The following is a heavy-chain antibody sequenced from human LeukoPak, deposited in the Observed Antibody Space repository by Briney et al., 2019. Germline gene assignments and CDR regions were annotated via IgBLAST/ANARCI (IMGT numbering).Heavy chain of an antibody. J-gene: IGHJ4*02. D-gene: IGHD3-10*01. V-gene: IGHV3-23*01. Sequence: GGSLRLSCAASGFTFINYAMSWVRQAPGRGLEWVSVICGNAACTYYADSVKGRFIISRDNSKNTMYLYLQMNSLRAEDTAVYYCAKRDSGLSAEGAIDYLGQGTLVTVSS. CDR1: GFTFINYA. CDR2: ICGNAACT. CDR3: AKRDSGLSAEGAIDY.